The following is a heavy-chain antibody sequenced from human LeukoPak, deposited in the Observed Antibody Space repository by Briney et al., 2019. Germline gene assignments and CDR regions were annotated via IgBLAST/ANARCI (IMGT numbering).Heavy chain of an antibody. CDR1: GFTFSSYS. J-gene: IGHJ5*02. D-gene: IGHD1-26*01. Sequence: GGSLRLSCAASGFTFSSYSMNWVRQAPGKGLEWVSSISSSSSYIYYADSVKGRFTISRGNAKNSLYLQMNSLRAEDTAVYYCARDRSGSSCDPWGQGTLVTVSS. CDR3: ARDRSGSSCDP. CDR2: ISSSSSYI. V-gene: IGHV3-21*01.